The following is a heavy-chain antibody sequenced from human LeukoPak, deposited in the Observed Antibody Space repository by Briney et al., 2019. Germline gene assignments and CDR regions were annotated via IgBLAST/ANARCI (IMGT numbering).Heavy chain of an antibody. CDR1: GGSISSYY. CDR3: ARGTYGANELGY. CDR2: IYYSGST. D-gene: IGHD4/OR15-4a*01. J-gene: IGHJ4*02. V-gene: IGHV4-59*01. Sequence: PSETLSLTCTVSGGSISSYYWSWLRQPPGKGLEWIGYIYYSGSTNYNPSLKSRVTISVDTSKNQFSLKLSSVTAADTAAYYCARGTYGANELGYWGQGTLVTVCS.